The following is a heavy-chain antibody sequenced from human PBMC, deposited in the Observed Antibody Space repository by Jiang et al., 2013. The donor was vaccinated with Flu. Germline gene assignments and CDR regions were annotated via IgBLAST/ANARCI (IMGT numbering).Heavy chain of an antibody. Sequence: QSGSELKKPGASVKVSCKASGYTFTSNAINWVRQAPGQGLEWMGWINTNTGNPTYAQGFTGRFVFSLDTPVSTAYLQISSLKTEDTAVYYCARESYTHGGVRFLEWSNNWFDPWGQGTLVTVSS. CDR2: INTNTGNP. CDR1: GYTFTSNA. D-gene: IGHD3-3*01. V-gene: IGHV7-4-1*02. J-gene: IGHJ5*02. CDR3: ARESYTHGGVRFLEWSNNWFDP.